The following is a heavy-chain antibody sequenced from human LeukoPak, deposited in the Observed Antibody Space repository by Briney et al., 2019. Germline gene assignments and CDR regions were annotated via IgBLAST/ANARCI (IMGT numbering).Heavy chain of an antibody. CDR1: GGSISSGDYY. Sequence: PSQTLSLTCTVSGGSISSGDYYWSWIRQPPGKGLEWIGYIYYSGSTYYNPSLKSRVTISVDTSKNQFSLKLSSVTAADTAVYYCARGAYYDFWSGYHIGGVYFDYWGQGTLVTVSS. V-gene: IGHV4-30-4*01. CDR3: ARGAYYDFWSGYHIGGVYFDY. D-gene: IGHD3-3*01. J-gene: IGHJ4*02. CDR2: IYYSGST.